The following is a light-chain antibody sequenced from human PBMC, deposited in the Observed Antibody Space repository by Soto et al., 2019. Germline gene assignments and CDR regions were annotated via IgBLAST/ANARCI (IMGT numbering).Light chain of an antibody. J-gene: IGKJ2*01. V-gene: IGKV1-5*01. CDR1: QSIRSW. CDR2: DGS. CDR3: QQYSAYPYT. Sequence: DIQMTQFPSTLSASVGDRVTITCRASQSIRSWLAWYQQKPGKAPKLLIYDGSSLQSGVPSGFSGSGSGTEFALTINSLPPDDFATYYCQQYSAYPYTFGQGTKVET.